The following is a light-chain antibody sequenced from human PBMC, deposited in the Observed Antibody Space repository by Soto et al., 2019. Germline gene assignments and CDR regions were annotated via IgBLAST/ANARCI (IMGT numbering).Light chain of an antibody. V-gene: IGKV1-33*01. CDR1: QNINNY. Sequence: DIQMTQSPSSLSASVGYRVTITCQASQNINNYLNWYQQKPGRAPKLLIYDASTLEAGVPSRFRGSGSGTDFTFTISRLQPEDIATYYCQQYENLPTCGQGTRLEIK. CDR2: DAS. CDR3: QQYENLPT. J-gene: IGKJ5*01.